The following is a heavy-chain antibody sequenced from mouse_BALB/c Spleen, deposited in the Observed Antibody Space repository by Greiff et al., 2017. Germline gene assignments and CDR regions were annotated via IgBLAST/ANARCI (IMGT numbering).Heavy chain of an antibody. Sequence: VQLVESGPGLVAPSQSLSITCTVSGFSLTSYGVHWVRQPPGKGLEWLGVIWAGGSTNYNSALMSRLSISKDNSKSQVFLKMNSLQTDDTAMYYCARRIGTWFAYWGQGTLVTVSA. CDR1: GFSLTSYG. D-gene: IGHD4-1*01. J-gene: IGHJ3*01. CDR2: IWAGGST. CDR3: ARRIGTWFAY. V-gene: IGHV2-9*02.